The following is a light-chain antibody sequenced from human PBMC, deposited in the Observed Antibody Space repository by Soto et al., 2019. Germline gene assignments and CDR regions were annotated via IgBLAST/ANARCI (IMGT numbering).Light chain of an antibody. Sequence: DIQMTQSPSPLSASVGDRVTITCRASQTIRNYLNLYQQKPGEAPKLLIYAASRLQSGVPSRFSGSGSGTDFTLTINTLQPEDIATYYCQQSYSTPRFGGGTKVDI. CDR1: QTIRNY. J-gene: IGKJ4*01. CDR2: AAS. CDR3: QQSYSTPR. V-gene: IGKV1-39*01.